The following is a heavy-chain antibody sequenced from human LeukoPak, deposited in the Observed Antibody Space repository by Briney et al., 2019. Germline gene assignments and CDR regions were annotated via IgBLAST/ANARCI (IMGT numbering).Heavy chain of an antibody. CDR2: IYTSGRT. D-gene: IGHD3-22*01. CDR1: GGSLSSYF. V-gene: IGHV4-4*09. CDR3: ARGVLYDSSGYPFDY. J-gene: IGHJ4*02. Sequence: SETLSLTCTVSGGSLSSYFWSWIRQPPGEGLEWIWYIYTSGRTNYNPSLKSRVTISVDTSKNQFSLKLSSVTAADTAVYYCARGVLYDSSGYPFDYWGQGTLVTVSS.